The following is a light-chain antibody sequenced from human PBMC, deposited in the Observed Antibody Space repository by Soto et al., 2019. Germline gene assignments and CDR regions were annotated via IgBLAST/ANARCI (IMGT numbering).Light chain of an antibody. CDR3: CSYAGSYTYV. Sequence: SYELTQPPSVSVSPGQTASITCSGDKLGNKYACWYQQKPGQSPVLLIYQDSKRPSGVPDRFSGSKSGNTASLTISGLQAEDEADYYCCSYAGSYTYVFGTGTKVTVL. CDR1: KLGNKY. V-gene: IGLV3-1*01. CDR2: QDS. J-gene: IGLJ1*01.